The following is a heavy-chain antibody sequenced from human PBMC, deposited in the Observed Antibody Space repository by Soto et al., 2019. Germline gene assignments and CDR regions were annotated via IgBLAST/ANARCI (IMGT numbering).Heavy chain of an antibody. V-gene: IGHV2-70*04. Sequence: SGPTLVNPTQTLTLTCTFSGFSLSTSGMRVSWIRQPPGKALEWLARIDWDDDKFYSTSLKTRLTISKDTSKNQVVLTMTNMDPVDTATYYCERMGLVRGVSDWLDPWGQGTLVTVYS. J-gene: IGHJ5*02. D-gene: IGHD3-10*01. CDR3: ERMGLVRGVSDWLDP. CDR2: IDWDDDK. CDR1: GFSLSTSGMR.